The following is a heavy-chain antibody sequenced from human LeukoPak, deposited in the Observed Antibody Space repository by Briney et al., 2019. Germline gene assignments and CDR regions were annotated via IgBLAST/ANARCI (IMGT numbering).Heavy chain of an antibody. CDR1: GFTDNTYY. D-gene: IGHD2-2*01. J-gene: IGHJ4*02. CDR2: IYGGGTT. V-gene: IGHV3-53*01. Sequence: GSLRLSCAASGFTDNTYYMSWVRQAPGKGLEWVSVIYGGGTTYYADSVKGRFTISRDDSNNTLYLQMNSLRAEDTAVYYCARDSGPVDQLLSFDLWGQGTLVTVSS. CDR3: ARDSGPVDQLLSFDL.